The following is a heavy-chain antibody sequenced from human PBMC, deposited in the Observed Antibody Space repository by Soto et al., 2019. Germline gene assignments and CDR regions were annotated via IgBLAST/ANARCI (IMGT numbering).Heavy chain of an antibody. V-gene: IGHV5-51*01. CDR2: IQPCGSDL. Sequence: GESLKISGKGSGYNFGSDWIGWVRQMPRKGLEWMGIIQPCGSDLRYSPSFQGQVTISADKSINTAYLQWSSLKASDTAMYYCARQINYYCESWGQGPKVTVSS. CDR3: ARQINYYCES. J-gene: IGHJ4*02. CDR1: GYNFGSDW. D-gene: IGHD1-20*01.